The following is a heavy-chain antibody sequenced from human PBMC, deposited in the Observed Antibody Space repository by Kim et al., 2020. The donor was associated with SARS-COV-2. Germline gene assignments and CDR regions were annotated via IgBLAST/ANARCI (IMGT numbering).Heavy chain of an antibody. Sequence: SETLSLTCAVYGGSFSGYYWSWIRQPPGKGLEWIGEINHSGSTNYNPSLKSRVTISVDTSKNQFSLNLSSVTAADTAVYYCARGRTVTTFYYYYGMDVWGQGTTVTVSS. CDR1: GGSFSGYY. D-gene: IGHD4-17*01. V-gene: IGHV4-34*01. CDR2: INHSGST. CDR3: ARGRTVTTFYYYYGMDV. J-gene: IGHJ6*02.